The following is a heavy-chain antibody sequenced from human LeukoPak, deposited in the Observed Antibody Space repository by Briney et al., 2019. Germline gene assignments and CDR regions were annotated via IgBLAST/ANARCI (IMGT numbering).Heavy chain of an antibody. V-gene: IGHV1-2*02. Sequence: GASVKVSCKASGYTFTGYYMHWVRQAPGQGLEWMGWINPNSGGTNYAQKFQGRVTMTRDTSISTAYMELSRLRSDDTAVYYCARVPYGGSRGPFDYWGQGTLVTVSS. J-gene: IGHJ4*02. CDR1: GYTFTGYY. CDR3: ARVPYGGSRGPFDY. D-gene: IGHD4-23*01. CDR2: INPNSGGT.